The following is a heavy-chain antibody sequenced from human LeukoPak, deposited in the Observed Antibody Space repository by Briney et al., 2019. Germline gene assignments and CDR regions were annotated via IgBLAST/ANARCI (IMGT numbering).Heavy chain of an antibody. CDR1: GGSISSYY. CDR3: ARKSCSGGSCYYSSFDP. V-gene: IGHV4-59*01. D-gene: IGHD2-15*01. CDR2: IYYSGST. J-gene: IGHJ5*02. Sequence: SEPLSLTCTVSGGSISSYYWSWLRQPPAKGLEWIGYIYYSGSTNYNPSLKSRVTISVDTSKNQFSLKLSSVTATDTAVYYCARKSCSGGSCYYSSFDPWGQGTLVTVSS.